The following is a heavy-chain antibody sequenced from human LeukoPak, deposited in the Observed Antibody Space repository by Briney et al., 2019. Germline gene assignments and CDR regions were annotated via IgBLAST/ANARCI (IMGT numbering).Heavy chain of an antibody. CDR3: ARIRDGYNSYFFYGMDV. V-gene: IGHV1-69*01. Sequence: SVKGSCKASGGTFSSYAISWVRQAPGQGLEWMGGIIALFGTANYAQKFQGRLTITADESTSTAYMELSSLRSEDTAVYYCARIRDGYNSYFFYGMDVWGQGTTVTVSS. CDR2: IIALFGTA. J-gene: IGHJ6*02. CDR1: GGTFSSYA. D-gene: IGHD5-24*01.